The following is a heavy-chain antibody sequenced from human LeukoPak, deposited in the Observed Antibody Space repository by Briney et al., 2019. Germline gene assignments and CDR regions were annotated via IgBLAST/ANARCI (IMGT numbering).Heavy chain of an antibody. D-gene: IGHD7-27*01. Sequence: ASVKVSCKASGYTFTSYDINWGRQATGQGIEWMGWMNPKSGNTAYAHKFQSRVTMTRDTSISTPYMELVSLRSEDTAVYHSARVTGRIDYWGQGTLVTVSS. CDR3: ARVTGRIDY. CDR1: GYTFTSYD. V-gene: IGHV1-8*01. J-gene: IGHJ4*02. CDR2: MNPKSGNT.